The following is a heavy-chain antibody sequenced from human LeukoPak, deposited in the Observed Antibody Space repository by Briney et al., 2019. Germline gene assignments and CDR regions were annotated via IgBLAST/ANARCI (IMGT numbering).Heavy chain of an antibody. CDR1: GYTFTGYY. Sequence: ASVKVACKASGYTFTGYYMHWVRQAPGQGLEWMGWINPNSGGTNYAQKFQGRVTMTRDTSISTAYMELSSLRSDDTAVYYCAILSSGYNFDYWGQGTLVTVSS. J-gene: IGHJ4*02. V-gene: IGHV1-2*02. D-gene: IGHD3-22*01. CDR3: AILSSGYNFDY. CDR2: INPNSGGT.